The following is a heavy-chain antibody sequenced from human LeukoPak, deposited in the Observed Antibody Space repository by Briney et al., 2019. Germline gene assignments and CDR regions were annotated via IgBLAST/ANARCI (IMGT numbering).Heavy chain of an antibody. Sequence: SETLSLTCTVSGGSISSSSYYWGWIRQPPGKGLEWIGSIYYSGSTYYNPSLKSRVTISVDTSKNQFSLKLSSVTAADTAVYYCARDITNNYYGMDVWGQGTTVTVSS. CDR1: GGSISSSSYY. D-gene: IGHD3-10*01. J-gene: IGHJ6*02. CDR3: ARDITNNYYGMDV. CDR2: IYYSGST. V-gene: IGHV4-39*02.